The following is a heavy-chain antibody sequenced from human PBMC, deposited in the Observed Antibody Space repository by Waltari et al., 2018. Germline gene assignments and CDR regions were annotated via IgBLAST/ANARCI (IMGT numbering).Heavy chain of an antibody. J-gene: IGHJ4*02. CDR3: AREIYGGNSRPFDY. V-gene: IGHV4-59*01. Sequence: QVQLQESGPGLMKPSETLSLTCTVSGGSMDHYFWHWIRQPPGKGLGWIGYIYYNGNTDYNPSRQGRVTSSVDTSRSQFSLNLRSVTAADTAVYFCAREIYGGNSRPFDYWGQGTLVTVSS. CDR2: IYYNGNT. D-gene: IGHD2-21*02. CDR1: GGSMDHYF.